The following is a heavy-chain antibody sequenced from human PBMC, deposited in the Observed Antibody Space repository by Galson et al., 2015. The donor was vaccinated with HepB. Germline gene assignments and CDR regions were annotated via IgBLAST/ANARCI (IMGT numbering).Heavy chain of an antibody. Sequence: LRLSCAASGFTFSSYWMSWVRQAPGKGLEWVATIRRDGSEKYHVDSMKGRFTISRDNAKNSLYLQMNSLRAEDTAVYFCARDNAVAAYWYFDLWGPGTLVTVSS. CDR3: ARDNAVAAYWYFDL. D-gene: IGHD6-19*01. J-gene: IGHJ2*01. CDR1: GFTFSSYW. CDR2: IRRDGSEK. V-gene: IGHV3-7*01.